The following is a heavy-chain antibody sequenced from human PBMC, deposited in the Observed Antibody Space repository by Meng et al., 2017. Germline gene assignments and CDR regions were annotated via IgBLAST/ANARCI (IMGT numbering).Heavy chain of an antibody. V-gene: IGHV1-3*01. CDR2: INAGNGNT. CDR1: GYTFTSYA. Sequence: QVQLVQSGAEVKKPGASVKLSCKASGYTFTSYAMHWVRQAPGQRLEWMGWINAGNGNTKYSQKFQGRVTITRDTSASTAYMELSSLRSEDTAVYYCARDKLKTFDPWGQGTLVTVSS. CDR3: ARDKLKTFDP. J-gene: IGHJ5*02.